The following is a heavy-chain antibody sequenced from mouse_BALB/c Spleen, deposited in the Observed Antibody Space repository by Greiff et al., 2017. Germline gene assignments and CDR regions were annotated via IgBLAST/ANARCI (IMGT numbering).Heavy chain of an antibody. V-gene: IGHV2-6-7*01. Sequence: VHLVESGPGLVAPSQSLSITCTVSGFSLTGYGVNWVRKPPGKGLEWLGMIWGDGSTDYNSALKSRLSISKDNSKSQVFLKMNSLQTDDTARYYCARDLDGCGFAYWGQGTLVTVSA. CDR1: GFSLTGYG. J-gene: IGHJ3*01. CDR3: ARDLDGCGFAY. D-gene: IGHD2-3*01. CDR2: IWGDGST.